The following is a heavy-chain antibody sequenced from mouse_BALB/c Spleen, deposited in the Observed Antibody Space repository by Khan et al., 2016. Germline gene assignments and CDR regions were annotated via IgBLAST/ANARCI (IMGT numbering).Heavy chain of an antibody. CDR3: AREDYYGDY. Sequence: QVQLQQSGAELVKPGASVKLSCKASGYTFTSYWMHWVKQRPGQGLEWIGEIDPSDSYTNYNQKFKGQATLTVDKSSRTAYMQLSSLTSEDSAVYYCAREDYYGDYWGQGTTLTVSS. CDR1: GYTFTSYW. J-gene: IGHJ2*01. CDR2: IDPSDSYT. V-gene: IGHV1-69*02.